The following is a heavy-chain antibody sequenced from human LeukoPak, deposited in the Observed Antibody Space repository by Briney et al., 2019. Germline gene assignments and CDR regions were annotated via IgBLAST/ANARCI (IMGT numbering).Heavy chain of an antibody. CDR2: ISSSSSYI. CDR3: ARIAGGYGSPTTSDAFDI. J-gene: IGHJ3*02. D-gene: IGHD2-15*01. V-gene: IGHV3-21*01. CDR1: GFTFSSYS. Sequence: GGSLRLSCAASGFTFSSYSMNWVRQAPGKGLEWVSYISSSSSYIYYADSVRGRFTISRDNAKNSLYLQMNSLRAEDTAVYYCARIAGGYGSPTTSDAFDIWGEGRMVTVSS.